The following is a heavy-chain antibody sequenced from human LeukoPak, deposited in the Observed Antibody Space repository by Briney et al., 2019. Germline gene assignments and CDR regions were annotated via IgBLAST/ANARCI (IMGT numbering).Heavy chain of an antibody. CDR3: ARGTLDY. J-gene: IGHJ4*02. V-gene: IGHV4-61*02. CDR2: IYTSGST. Sequence: PSETLSLTCTVSGGSISSGNYYWRWIRQPAGKGLEWIGRIYTSGSTNYNPSLKSRVTISVDTSKNQFSLKLSSMTAADTAVYYCARGTLDYWGQGTLVTVSS. D-gene: IGHD3-10*01. CDR1: GGSISSGNYY.